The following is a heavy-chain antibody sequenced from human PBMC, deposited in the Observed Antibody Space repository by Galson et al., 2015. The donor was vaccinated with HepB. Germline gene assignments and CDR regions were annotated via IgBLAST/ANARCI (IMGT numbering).Heavy chain of an antibody. D-gene: IGHD2-2*01. J-gene: IGHJ6*02. CDR1: GYTFTSYG. CDR3: ARDFWEYQLLPGGMDV. CDR2: ISAYNGNT. V-gene: IGHV1-18*01. Sequence: QSGAEVKKPGASVKVSCKASGYTFTSYGISWVRQAPGQGLEWMGWISAYNGNTNYAQKLQGRVTMTTDTSTSTAYMELRSLRSDDTAVYYCARDFWEYQLLPGGMDVWGQGTTVTVSS.